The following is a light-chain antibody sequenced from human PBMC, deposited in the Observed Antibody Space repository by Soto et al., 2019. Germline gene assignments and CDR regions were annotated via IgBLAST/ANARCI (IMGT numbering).Light chain of an antibody. CDR2: GAS. Sequence: EIVLTQSPGTLSLSPGERATLSCWASQSVGSSLVWYQQKSGQAPRFLIYGASSRATGIPDRFIGSGSGTDFTLTITRLEPEDFAVYYCQQYGGTPTFGGGTKVEIK. CDR3: QQYGGTPT. V-gene: IGKV3-20*01. CDR1: QSVGSS. J-gene: IGKJ4*01.